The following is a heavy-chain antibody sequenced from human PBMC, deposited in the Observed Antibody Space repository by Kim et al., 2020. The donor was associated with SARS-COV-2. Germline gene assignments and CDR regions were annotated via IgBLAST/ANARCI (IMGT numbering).Heavy chain of an antibody. D-gene: IGHD5-12*01. CDR1: GGTFSSYA. V-gene: IGHV1-69*13. J-gene: IGHJ2*01. Sequence: SVKVSCKASGGTFSSYAISWVRQAPGQGLEWMGGIIPIFGTANYAQKFQGRVTITADESTSTAYMELSSLRSEDTAVYYCATCEMATIDWYFDLWGRGTLVTVSS. CDR3: ATCEMATIDWYFDL. CDR2: IIPIFGTA.